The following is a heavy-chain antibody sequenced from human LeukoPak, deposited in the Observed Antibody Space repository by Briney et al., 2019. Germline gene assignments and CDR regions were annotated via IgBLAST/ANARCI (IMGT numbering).Heavy chain of an antibody. CDR2: INACNGNT. CDR1: GYSFSTYT. V-gene: IGHV1-3*01. J-gene: IGHJ4*02. CDR3: AREIDSDDYNRFFDY. Sequence: ASVKVSCKASGYSFSTYTMNWVRQAPGQRLEWMGWINACNGNTKYSQKFQGRVTITRDTSASTAYMEMRSLRSEDTAVYYCAREIDSDDYNRFFDYWGQGTLVTVSS. D-gene: IGHD5-24*01.